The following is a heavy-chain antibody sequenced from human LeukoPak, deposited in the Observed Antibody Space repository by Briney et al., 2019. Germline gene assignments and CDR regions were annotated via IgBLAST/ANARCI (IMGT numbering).Heavy chain of an antibody. D-gene: IGHD2-15*01. CDR1: GGSISSSSYY. Sequence: SETLSLTCTVSGGSISSSSYYWGWIRQPPGKGLEWIGSIYYSGSTYYNPSLKSRVTISVATPKNQFSLKLSSVTAADTAVYYCARHVSGGSCYFDYWGQGTLVTVSS. J-gene: IGHJ4*02. V-gene: IGHV4-39*01. CDR3: ARHVSGGSCYFDY. CDR2: IYYSGST.